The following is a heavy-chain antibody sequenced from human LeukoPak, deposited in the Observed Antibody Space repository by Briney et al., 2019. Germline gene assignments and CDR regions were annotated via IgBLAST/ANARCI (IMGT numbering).Heavy chain of an antibody. CDR1: GFIFSNFG. J-gene: IGHJ4*02. Sequence: GGSLRLSXAASGFIFSNFGMHWVRQAPGRGLEWVSFIRYDGSNKYYGDSVKGRFTISRDNSKNTLYLQMNSLRADDTAVYYCAKDLRSGNDYWGQGTPVTVSS. V-gene: IGHV3-30*02. CDR2: IRYDGSNK. CDR3: AKDLRSGNDY.